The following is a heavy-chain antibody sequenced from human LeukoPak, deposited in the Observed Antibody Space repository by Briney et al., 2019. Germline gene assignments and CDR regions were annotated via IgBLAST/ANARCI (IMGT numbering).Heavy chain of an antibody. CDR3: ARSEDYYDSSGYYDY. J-gene: IGHJ4*02. Sequence: SVKVSCKASGGTFSSYAISWVRQAPGQGLEWMGRIIPILGIANYAQKFQGRVTITADKSTSTAYMELGSLRSEDTAVYYCARSEDYYDSSGYYDYWGQGTLVTVSS. V-gene: IGHV1-69*04. CDR2: IIPILGIA. D-gene: IGHD3-22*01. CDR1: GGTFSSYA.